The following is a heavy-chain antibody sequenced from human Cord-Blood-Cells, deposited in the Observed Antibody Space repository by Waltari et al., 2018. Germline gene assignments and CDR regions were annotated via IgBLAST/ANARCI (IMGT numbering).Heavy chain of an antibody. D-gene: IGHD4-4*01. Sequence: EVQLVESGGGLVQPGGSMRLFCAASGFPFSSYELNWVRQAPGKGLEWVSYISSSGSTIYYADSVKGRFTISRDNAKNSLYLQMNSRRAEDTAVYYCARLFMTTVTTSDYWGQGTLVTVSS. CDR2: ISSSGSTI. CDR1: GFPFSSYE. V-gene: IGHV3-48*03. CDR3: ARLFMTTVTTSDY. J-gene: IGHJ4*02.